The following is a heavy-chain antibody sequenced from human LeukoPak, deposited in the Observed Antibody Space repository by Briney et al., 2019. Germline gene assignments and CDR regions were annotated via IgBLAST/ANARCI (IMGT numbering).Heavy chain of an antibody. CDR3: TRTSDYYDSSGYDT. D-gene: IGHD3-22*01. CDR1: GFTFSGSA. J-gene: IGHJ4*02. V-gene: IGHV3-73*01. Sequence: GGSQRLSCAASGFTFSGSAMHWVRQASGKGLEWVGRIRSKANSYATAYAASVKGRFTISRDDSKNTAYLQMNSLKTEDTAVYYCTRTSDYYDSSGYDTWGQGTLVTVSS. CDR2: IRSKANSYAT.